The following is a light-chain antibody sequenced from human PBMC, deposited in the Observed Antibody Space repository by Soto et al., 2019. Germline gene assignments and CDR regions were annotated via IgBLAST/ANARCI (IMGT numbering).Light chain of an antibody. CDR3: QQCGSSPLT. CDR2: GAS. Sequence: EILLTQSPGTLSLSPGERATLSCRASQSVRSSYLASYQQKPGQAPRLLIYGASSRATGIPDRFSGSGSGTDFTLTINRLEPEDFAVYYCQQCGSSPLTFGGGTKVDI. J-gene: IGKJ4*01. CDR1: QSVRSSY. V-gene: IGKV3-20*01.